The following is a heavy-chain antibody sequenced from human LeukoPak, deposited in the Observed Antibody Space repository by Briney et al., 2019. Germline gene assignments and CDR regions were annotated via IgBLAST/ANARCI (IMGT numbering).Heavy chain of an antibody. Sequence: GGSLRLSCAASGFTFSSYWMSWVRQAPGKGLEWVANIKQDGSEKYYVDSVKGRFTISSDTAKKLLFLQMTSLGAEGTAVYYCARHSPEGFYGDYCYWGQGTLVTVSS. D-gene: IGHD4-17*01. J-gene: IGHJ4*02. CDR2: IKQDGSEK. V-gene: IGHV3-7*01. CDR1: GFTFSSYW. CDR3: ARHSPEGFYGDYCY.